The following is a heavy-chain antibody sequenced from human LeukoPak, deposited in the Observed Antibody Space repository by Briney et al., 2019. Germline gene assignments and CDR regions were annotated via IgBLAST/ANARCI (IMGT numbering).Heavy chain of an antibody. CDR1: GGSISRSSYS. J-gene: IGHJ5*02. Sequence: SETLSLTCTVSGGSISRSSYSWDWIRQPPGKGLEWIGAIYNSGRTSFNPSLKSRVTISVDTSKNQFSLRLSSVTAADTAVYYCARDRDIVVVPAARSNWFDPWGQGTLVTVSS. CDR2: IYNSGRT. D-gene: IGHD2-2*01. CDR3: ARDRDIVVVPAARSNWFDP. V-gene: IGHV4-39*07.